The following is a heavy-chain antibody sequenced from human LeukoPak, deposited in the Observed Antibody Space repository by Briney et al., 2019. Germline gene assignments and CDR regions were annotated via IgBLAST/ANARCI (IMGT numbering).Heavy chain of an antibody. CDR1: GFTFSSYA. CDR3: AELGITMIGGV. Sequence: GGPLRLSCAASGFTFSSYAMSWVRQAPGKGLEWVSYISSSGSTIYYADSVKGRFTISRDNAKNSLYLQMNSLRAEDTAVYYCAELGITMIGGVWGKGTTVTISS. D-gene: IGHD3-10*02. CDR2: ISSSGSTI. V-gene: IGHV3-48*03. J-gene: IGHJ6*04.